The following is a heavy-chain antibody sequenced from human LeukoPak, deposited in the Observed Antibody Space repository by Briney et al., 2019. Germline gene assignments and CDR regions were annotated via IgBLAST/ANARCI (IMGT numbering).Heavy chain of an antibody. J-gene: IGHJ4*02. CDR1: GFTFSIYA. D-gene: IGHD6-13*01. V-gene: IGHV3-23*01. CDR3: AKPPIEYRSSWYTYYFDY. Sequence: GGSLRLSCAASGFTFSIYAMTWVRQAPGKGLEWVSSISAAGDSTNYADSVKGRFTISRDNSKSALYLQMNSLRAEDTAVYYCAKPPIEYRSSWYTYYFDYWGQGTLVTVSS. CDR2: ISAAGDST.